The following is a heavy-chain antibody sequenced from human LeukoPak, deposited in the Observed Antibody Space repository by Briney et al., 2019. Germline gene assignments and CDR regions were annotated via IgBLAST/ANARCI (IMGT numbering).Heavy chain of an antibody. CDR3: GKAKNIGYYSLNCFDP. Sequence: GGSLRLSCAASGFSFGSCWMHWVRQAPGKGLEWVSAISGSGGSTYYADSVKGRFTISRDNSKNTLYLQMNSLRAEDTAVYYCGKAKNIGYYSLNCFDPWGQGTLVTVSS. D-gene: IGHD3-22*01. CDR2: ISGSGGST. CDR1: GFSFGSCW. J-gene: IGHJ5*02. V-gene: IGHV3-23*01.